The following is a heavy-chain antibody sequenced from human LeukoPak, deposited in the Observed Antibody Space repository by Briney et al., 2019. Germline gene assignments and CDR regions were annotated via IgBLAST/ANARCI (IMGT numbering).Heavy chain of an antibody. CDR1: GFTFSSYD. J-gene: IGHJ4*02. Sequence: GGSLRLSCAASGFTFSSYDMSWVRQAPGKGLEWVSAIRGGGGDRFYAASVKGRFTISRDDSKNTLYLQMNSLRAEDTAVYYCAKDYGSGIPFDYWGQGTLVTVSS. CDR3: AKDYGSGIPFDY. V-gene: IGHV3-23*01. D-gene: IGHD3-10*01. CDR2: IRGGGGDR.